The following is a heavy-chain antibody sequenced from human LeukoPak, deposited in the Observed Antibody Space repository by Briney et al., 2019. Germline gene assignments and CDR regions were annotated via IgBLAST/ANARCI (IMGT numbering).Heavy chain of an antibody. CDR3: ARTLIAAPGTKGGP. D-gene: IGHD6-13*01. J-gene: IGHJ5*02. V-gene: IGHV3-11*03. CDR1: GFSFSDFY. CDR2: IDGTSTFT. Sequence: GGSLRLSCAVSGFSFSDFYMSWIRQAPGKGLEWVSYIDGTSTFTNYADSVKGRFSISRDNAKNALYLQMNSLRAEDSAVYYCARTLIAAPGTKGGPWGQGTLVTVSS.